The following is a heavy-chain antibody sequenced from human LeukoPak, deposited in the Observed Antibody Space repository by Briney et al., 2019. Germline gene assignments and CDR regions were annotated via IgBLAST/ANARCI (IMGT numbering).Heavy chain of an antibody. CDR1: GFTFNYAW. D-gene: IGHD2-2*01. CDR3: ARDPIVVVPAATYYYGMDV. J-gene: IGHJ6*02. CDR2: ISYDGSNK. V-gene: IGHV3-30-3*01. Sequence: GGSLRLSCAASGFTFNYAWMSWVRQAPGKGLEWVAVISYDGSNKYYADSVKGRFTISRDNSKNTLYLQMNSLRAEDTAVYYCARDPIVVVPAATYYYGMDVWGQGTTVTVSS.